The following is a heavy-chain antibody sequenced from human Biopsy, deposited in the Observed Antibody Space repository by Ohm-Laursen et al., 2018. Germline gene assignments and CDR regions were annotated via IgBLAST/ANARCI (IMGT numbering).Heavy chain of an antibody. J-gene: IGHJ5*02. D-gene: IGHD3-22*01. CDR1: GGPSSNYA. CDR2: VMPFFGTA. CDR3: ARHYYDTSGYNWFDP. Sequence: GASVKVSCKASGGPSSNYAFAWVRQAPGQRPEWMGDVMPFFGTAQYAPKLQGRVSMTADKTTYTAYMELTSLTSEDTAVYFCARHYYDTSGYNWFDPWGQGTLVTVSS. V-gene: IGHV1-69*06.